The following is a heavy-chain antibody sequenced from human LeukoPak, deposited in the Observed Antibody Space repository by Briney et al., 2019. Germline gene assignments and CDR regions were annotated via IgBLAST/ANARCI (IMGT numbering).Heavy chain of an antibody. J-gene: IGHJ4*02. CDR1: GYTLTELS. D-gene: IGHD3-22*01. Sequence: ASVKVSCKVSGYTLTELSMHWVRQAPGKGLEWMGGFDPEDGETIYAQKFQGRVTMTEDTSTDTAYMELSSLRSEDTAVYYCATNLHYYDSSGYSGGGHYWGQGTLVTVSS. CDR2: FDPEDGET. V-gene: IGHV1-24*01. CDR3: ATNLHYYDSSGYSGGGHY.